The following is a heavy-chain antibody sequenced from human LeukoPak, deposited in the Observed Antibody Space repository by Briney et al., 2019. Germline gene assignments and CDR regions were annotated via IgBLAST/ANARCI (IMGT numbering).Heavy chain of an antibody. D-gene: IGHD6-19*01. CDR3: TRSPIAVAGPEYFQH. CDR1: GYTFTSYD. Sequence: GASVKVSCKASGYTFTSYDINWVRQAPGQGLEWMGWINTNTGNPTYAQGFTGRFVFSLDTSVSTAYLQISSLKAEDTAVYYCTRSPIAVAGPEYFQHWGQGTLVTVSS. J-gene: IGHJ1*01. V-gene: IGHV7-4-1*02. CDR2: INTNTGNP.